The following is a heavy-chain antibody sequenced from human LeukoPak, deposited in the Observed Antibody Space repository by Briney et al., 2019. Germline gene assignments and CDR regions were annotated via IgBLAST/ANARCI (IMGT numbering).Heavy chain of an antibody. J-gene: IGHJ4*02. CDR3: ARDGSLGYDFWSGYYSY. V-gene: IGHV1-2*02. Sequence: ASVKVSCKASGYTFTGYYMHWVRQAPGQGLEWMGWINPNSGGTNYAQKFQGRVTMTRDTSISTAYMELSRLRSGDTAVYYCARDGSLGYDFWSGYYSYWGQGTLVTVSS. CDR1: GYTFTGYY. D-gene: IGHD3-3*01. CDR2: INPNSGGT.